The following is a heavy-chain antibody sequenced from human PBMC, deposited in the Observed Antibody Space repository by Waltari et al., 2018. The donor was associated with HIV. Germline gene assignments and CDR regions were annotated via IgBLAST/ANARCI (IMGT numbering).Heavy chain of an antibody. CDR3: ARDQTMTRAFDI. Sequence: QVQLVEYGGGVVQPGRSLRLSWAASGFPFSRYDMHWVRQAPGKGLELVAVISYDGSNKYYADSVKGRFTISRDNSKNTLYLQMNSLRAEDTAVYYCARDQTMTRAFDIWGQGTMVTVSS. CDR2: ISYDGSNK. CDR1: GFPFSRYD. V-gene: IGHV3-30*01. D-gene: IGHD3-22*01. J-gene: IGHJ3*02.